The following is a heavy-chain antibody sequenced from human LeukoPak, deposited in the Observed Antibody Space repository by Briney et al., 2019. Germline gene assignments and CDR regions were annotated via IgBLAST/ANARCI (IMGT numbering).Heavy chain of an antibody. J-gene: IGHJ4*02. CDR3: ARGYSGYDHNPVFLY. CDR2: INHSGST. D-gene: IGHD5-12*01. CDR1: GGLFSGYY. V-gene: IGHV4-34*01. Sequence: SETLSLTCAVYGGLFSGYYWSWIRQLPGKGLEWIGEINHSGSTNYNPSLKSRVTMSVDTSKNQFSLKLSSVTAADTAVYYCARGYSGYDHNPVFLYWGQGTLVTVSS.